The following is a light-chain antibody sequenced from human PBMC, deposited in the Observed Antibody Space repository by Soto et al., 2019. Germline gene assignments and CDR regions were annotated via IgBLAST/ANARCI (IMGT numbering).Light chain of an antibody. Sequence: QSALTQPPSASGYPGQSVTISCTGTSSDVGGYNYVSWYQQHPGKAPKLMIYEVSKRPSGVPDRFSGSKSGNTASLTVSGLQAEDEADYYCSSYAGSNGGVFGGGTKLTVL. CDR2: EVS. J-gene: IGLJ2*01. CDR1: SSDVGGYNY. CDR3: SSYAGSNGGV. V-gene: IGLV2-8*01.